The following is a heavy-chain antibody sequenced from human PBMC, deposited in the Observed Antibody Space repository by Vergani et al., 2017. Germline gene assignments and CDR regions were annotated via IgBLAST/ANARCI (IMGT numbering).Heavy chain of an antibody. CDR1: GGTFSSYA. V-gene: IGHV1-69*01. D-gene: IGHD4-17*01. CDR3: VAQGMTTVTTSVN. CDR2: IIPIFGTA. J-gene: IGHJ4*02. Sequence: QVQLVQSGAEVKKPGSSVKVSCKASGGTFSSYAISWVRQAPGQGLELMGGIIPIFGTANYAQKVQGRVTITADESTSTAYMELSSLRSEDTDVYYCVAQGMTTVTTSVNWGQGTLVTVSS.